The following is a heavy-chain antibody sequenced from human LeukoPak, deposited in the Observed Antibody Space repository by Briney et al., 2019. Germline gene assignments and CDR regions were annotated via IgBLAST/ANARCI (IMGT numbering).Heavy chain of an antibody. J-gene: IGHJ6*03. CDR1: GFTFTSYG. D-gene: IGHD3-9*01. CDR3: ARGSGGYDILTGYYYYMDV. V-gene: IGHV3-30*12. Sequence: PGGSLRLSCAASGFTFTSYGMHWVRQAPGKGLEWVAVISYDGSNKYYADSVKGRFTISRDNSKNMLYLQMNSLRAEDTAVYYCARGSGGYDILTGYYYYMDVWGKGTTVTVSS. CDR2: ISYDGSNK.